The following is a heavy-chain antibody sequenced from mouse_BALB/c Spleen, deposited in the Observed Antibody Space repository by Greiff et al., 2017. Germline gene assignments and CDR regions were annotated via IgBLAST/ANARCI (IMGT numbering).Heavy chain of an antibody. CDR1: GYTFTSYY. V-gene: IGHV1S81*02. J-gene: IGHJ4*01. CDR3: TRSRLAGDYYAMDY. D-gene: IGHD6-1*01. CDR2: INPSNGGT. Sequence: VQLQQSGAELVKPGASVKLSCKASGYTFTSYYMYWVKQRPGQGLEWIGEINPSNGGTNFNEKFKSKATLTVDKSSSTAYMQLSSLTSEDSAVYYCTRSRLAGDYYAMDYWGQGTSVTVSS.